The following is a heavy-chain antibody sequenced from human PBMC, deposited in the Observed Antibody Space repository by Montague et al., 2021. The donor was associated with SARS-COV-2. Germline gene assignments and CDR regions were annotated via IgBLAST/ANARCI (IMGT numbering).Heavy chain of an antibody. CDR3: ARGAPGY. D-gene: IGHD1-1*01. J-gene: IGHJ4*02. Sequence: SETLSLTCVVYGGSFSDYHWTWIRQSPGEGLEWIGQINYGGSTKYNPSLKSRVTISIDTSKNQFSPKLTSVTAADTAVYYCARGAPGYWGQGTLVTVSS. CDR1: GGSFSDYH. V-gene: IGHV4-34*01. CDR2: INYGGST.